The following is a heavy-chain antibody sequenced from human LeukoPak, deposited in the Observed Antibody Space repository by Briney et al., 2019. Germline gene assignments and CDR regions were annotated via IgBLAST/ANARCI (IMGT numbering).Heavy chain of an antibody. J-gene: IGHJ6*02. D-gene: IGHD6-13*01. Sequence: GGSLRLSCAASGFTFSSYSMSWVRQAPGKGLEWVSSISSSRSYIYYTDSVKGRFTISRDNAKNSLYLQMNSLRAEDTAVYYCARYLAAAGTSQRTQNYYYYYGMDVWGQGTTVTVSS. CDR3: ARYLAAAGTSQRTQNYYYYYGMDV. CDR1: GFTFSSYS. CDR2: ISSSRSYI. V-gene: IGHV3-21*01.